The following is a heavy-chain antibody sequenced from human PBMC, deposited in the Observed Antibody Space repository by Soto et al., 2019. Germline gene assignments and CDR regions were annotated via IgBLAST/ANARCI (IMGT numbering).Heavy chain of an antibody. V-gene: IGHV3-30*02. D-gene: IGHD2-15*01. J-gene: IGHJ6*02. Sequence: GGSLRLSCAASGFTFSSYGMHWVRQAPGKGLEWVAVIWYDGSNKYYADSVKGRFTISRDNSKNTLYLQMNSLRAEDTAVYYCAKEGGSRRGYGMDVWGQGTTVTVSS. CDR1: GFTFSSYG. CDR2: IWYDGSNK. CDR3: AKEGGSRRGYGMDV.